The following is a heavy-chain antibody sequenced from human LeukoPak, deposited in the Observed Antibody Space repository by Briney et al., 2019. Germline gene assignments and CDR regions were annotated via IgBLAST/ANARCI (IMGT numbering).Heavy chain of an antibody. CDR1: GFTFSSYG. J-gene: IGHJ4*02. V-gene: IGHV3-30*02. Sequence: GGSLRLSCAASGFTFSSYGMHWVRQAPGKGLEWVAFIRYDGSNKYYADSVKGRFTISRDNSKNTLYLQMNSLRAEDTAVYYCAKDELWFGESSREPFFDYWGQGTLVTVSS. CDR3: AKDELWFGESSREPFFDY. D-gene: IGHD3-10*01. CDR2: IRYDGSNK.